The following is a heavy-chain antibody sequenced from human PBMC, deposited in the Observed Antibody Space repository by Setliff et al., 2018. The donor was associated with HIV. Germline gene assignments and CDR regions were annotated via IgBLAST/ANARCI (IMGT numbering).Heavy chain of an antibody. CDR2: IYAGGNT. Sequence: PGGSLRLSCAASGLNVGSNYMGWVRQAPGKGLEWVSVIYAGGNTYYTDSVKGRFTISRDNSKNTLYLQMNRRRAEDTAVYYCASQAYDINMVRGVIAPRFHYYMDVWGKGTTVTVSS. V-gene: IGHV3-53*05. D-gene: IGHD3-10*01. J-gene: IGHJ6*03. CDR3: ASQAYDINMVRGVIAPRFHYYMDV. CDR1: GLNVGSNY.